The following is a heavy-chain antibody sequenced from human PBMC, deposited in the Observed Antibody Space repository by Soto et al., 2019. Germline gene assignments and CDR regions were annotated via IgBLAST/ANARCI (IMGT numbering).Heavy chain of an antibody. Sequence: PSETLSLTCTVSGGSISSSDYYWSWIRQPPGKGLEWIGYIHYSGSTYYNPSLKSRVTISVDTSKNQFSLKLSSVTAADTAVYYWARERGYVLGTAPGGKETLVT. CDR3: ARERGYVLGTAP. J-gene: IGHJ5*02. V-gene: IGHV4-30-4*01. CDR2: IHYSGST. D-gene: IGHD2-2*01. CDR1: GGSISSSDYY.